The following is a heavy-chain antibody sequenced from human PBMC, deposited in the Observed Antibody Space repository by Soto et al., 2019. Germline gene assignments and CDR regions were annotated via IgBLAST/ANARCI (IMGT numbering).Heavy chain of an antibody. CDR2: IYYSGST. CDR3: ARGFFDFSCHWVSPCDAFDI. D-gene: IGHD3-3*01. CDR1: GGSISSGGYY. J-gene: IGHJ3*02. V-gene: IGHV4-31*03. Sequence: QVQLQESGPGLVKPSQTLSLTCTVSGGSISSGGYYWSWIRQHPGKGLEWIGYIYYSGSTYYNPSLKSRFTISVDTSKNQCSLKLSSVTAADTAVYYCARGFFDFSCHWVSPCDAFDIWGQGTMVTVSS.